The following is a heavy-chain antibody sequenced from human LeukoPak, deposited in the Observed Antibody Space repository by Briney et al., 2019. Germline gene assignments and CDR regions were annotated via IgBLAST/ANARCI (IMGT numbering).Heavy chain of an antibody. CDR3: ARGQRITIFGVAVGFDY. CDR1: GGSISSGGYY. CDR2: IYYSGST. Sequence: SQTLSLTCTVSGGSISSGGYYWSWIRQHPGKGLEWIGYIYYSGSTYYNPSLESRVTISVDTSKNQFSLKLSSVTAADTAVYYCARGQRITIFGVAVGFDYWGQGTLVTVSS. V-gene: IGHV4-31*03. J-gene: IGHJ4*02. D-gene: IGHD3-3*01.